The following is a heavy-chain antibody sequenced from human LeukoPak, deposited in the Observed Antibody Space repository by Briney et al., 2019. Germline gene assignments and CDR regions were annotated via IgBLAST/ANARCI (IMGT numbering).Heavy chain of an antibody. Sequence: PSETLSLICTVSGGSISSSSYYWGWIRQPPGKGLEWIGSIYYSGSTYYNPSLKSRVTISVDTSKNQFSLKLSSVTAADTAVYYCARQLRYFDWRSRYFDYWGQGTLVTVSS. CDR3: ARQLRYFDWRSRYFDY. CDR1: GGSISSSSYY. CDR2: IYYSGST. J-gene: IGHJ4*02. V-gene: IGHV4-39*01. D-gene: IGHD3-9*01.